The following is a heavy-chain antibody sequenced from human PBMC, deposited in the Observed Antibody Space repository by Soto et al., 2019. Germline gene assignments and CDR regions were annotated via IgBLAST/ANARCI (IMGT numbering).Heavy chain of an antibody. D-gene: IGHD2-8*02. CDR2: ISSSSSTI. CDR1: GFTFSSYS. Sequence: HPGGSLRLSCAASGFTFSSYSMNWVRQAPGKGLEWVSYISSSSSTIYYADSVKGRFTISRGNAKNSLYLQMNSLRDEDTAVYYCARVDCTGNNCRPYAYYPMGCWGPGTTVTVSS. CDR3: ARVDCTGNNCRPYAYYPMGC. J-gene: IGHJ6*02. V-gene: IGHV3-48*02.